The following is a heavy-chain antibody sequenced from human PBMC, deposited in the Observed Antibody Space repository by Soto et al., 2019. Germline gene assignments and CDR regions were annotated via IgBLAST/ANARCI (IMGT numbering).Heavy chain of an antibody. V-gene: IGHV3-23*01. Sequence: EVQLLESGGGLVQPGGSLRLSCAASGFTFSSYAMSWVRQAPGKGLEWVSAISGSGGSTYYAESVRGRFAISRDNSKNTLFLQMNSLRAEDTAVYKCAKGLRDYGDYWRVGEWFDPWGQGTLVTVSS. CDR1: GFTFSSYA. D-gene: IGHD4-17*01. J-gene: IGHJ5*02. CDR2: ISGSGGST. CDR3: AKGLRDYGDYWRVGEWFDP.